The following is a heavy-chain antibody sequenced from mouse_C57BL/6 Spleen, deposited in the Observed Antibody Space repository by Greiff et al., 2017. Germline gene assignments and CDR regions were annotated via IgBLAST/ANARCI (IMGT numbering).Heavy chain of an antibody. D-gene: IGHD3-3*01. CDR2: IDPSDSYT. CDR3: ARGTFYYAMDY. CDR1: GYTFTSYW. Sequence: QVQLKQPGAELVRPGTSVKLSCKASGYTFTSYWMHWVKQRPGQGLEWIGVIDPSDSYTNYNQKFKGKATLTVDTSSSTAYMQLSSLTSEDSAVYYCARGTFYYAMDYWGQGTSVTVSS. J-gene: IGHJ4*01. V-gene: IGHV1-59*01.